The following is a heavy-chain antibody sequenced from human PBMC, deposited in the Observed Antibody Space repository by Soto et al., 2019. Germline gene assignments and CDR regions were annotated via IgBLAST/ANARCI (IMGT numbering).Heavy chain of an antibody. V-gene: IGHV5-51*01. CDR3: ARCEISGYPRGDAFDI. Sequence: PGESLKISCKGSGYSFTSYWIGWVRQMPGKGLEWMGIIYPGGSDTRYSPSFQGQVTISADKSISTAYLQWSSLKASDTAMYYCARCEISGYPRGDAFDIWGQGTMVTVSS. J-gene: IGHJ3*02. D-gene: IGHD3-22*01. CDR2: IYPGGSDT. CDR1: GYSFTSYW.